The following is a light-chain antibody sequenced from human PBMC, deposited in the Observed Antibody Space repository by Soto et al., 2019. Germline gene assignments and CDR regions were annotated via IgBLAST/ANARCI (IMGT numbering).Light chain of an antibody. CDR3: SSYTSRNTYV. V-gene: IGLV2-14*01. J-gene: IGLJ1*01. CDR1: SSDVGGYNY. Sequence: LTQHASLSGSPAQSITISCTGTSSDVGGYNYVSWYQQHPGKAPKLMIYEVSNRPSGVSNRFSGSKCGNTASLTISGLQAEDEADYYCSSYTSRNTYVFGTGTKV. CDR2: EVS.